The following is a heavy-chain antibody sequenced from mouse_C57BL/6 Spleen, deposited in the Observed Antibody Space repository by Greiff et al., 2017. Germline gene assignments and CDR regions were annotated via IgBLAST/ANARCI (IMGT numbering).Heavy chain of an antibody. D-gene: IGHD2-4*01. J-gene: IGHJ3*01. Sequence: QVQLQQSGAELVKPGASVKISCKASGYAFSSYWMNWVKQRPGQGLEWIGQLYPGDGDTNSNGKFKGKATLTADKSSSTAYMQLSSLTSEDSAVYFGARSRIYYDYDGAWFAYGGQGTLVTVSA. CDR2: LYPGDGDT. V-gene: IGHV1-80*01. CDR3: ARSRIYYDYDGAWFAY. CDR1: GYAFSSYW.